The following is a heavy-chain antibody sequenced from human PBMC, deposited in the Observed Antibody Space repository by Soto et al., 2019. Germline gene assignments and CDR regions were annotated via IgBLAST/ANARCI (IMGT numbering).Heavy chain of an antibody. CDR3: ARPLWRDDYNWGYFDL. V-gene: IGHV3-30-3*01. CDR2: ISYDGSNK. D-gene: IGHD4-4*01. J-gene: IGHJ2*01. CDR1: GFTFSSYA. Sequence: QVQLVESGGGVVKPGRSLRLSCAASGFTFSSYAMHWVRQAPGKGLEWVAVISYDGSNKYYADSVKDRFTISRDNSKNTLYLQMNSLRAEDTAVYYCARPLWRDDYNWGYFDLWGRGTLVTVSS.